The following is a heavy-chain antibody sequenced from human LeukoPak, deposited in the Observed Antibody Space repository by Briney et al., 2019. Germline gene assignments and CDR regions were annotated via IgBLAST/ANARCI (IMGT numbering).Heavy chain of an antibody. J-gene: IGHJ6*03. D-gene: IGHD2-2*01. CDR1: GGTFSSYA. CDR3: ARDRGYCSSTSCYAGVYYYYYYMDV. Sequence: ASVEVSCKASGGTFSSYAISWVRQAPGQGLEWMGGIIPIFGTANYAQKFQGRVTITTDESTSTAYMELSSLRSEDTAVYYCARDRGYCSSTSCYAGVYYYYYYMDVWGKGTTVTVSS. CDR2: IIPIFGTA. V-gene: IGHV1-69*05.